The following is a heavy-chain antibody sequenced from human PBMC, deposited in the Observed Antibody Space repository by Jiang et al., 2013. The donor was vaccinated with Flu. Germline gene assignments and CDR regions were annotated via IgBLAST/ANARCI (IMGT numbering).Heavy chain of an antibody. V-gene: IGHV1-18*01. CDR2: ISPYNGFT. CDR3: ARVSGGAPVYYFDY. J-gene: IGHJ4*02. CDR1: GYTFASHG. D-gene: IGHD2-8*02. Sequence: SVKVSCKASGYTFASHGINWVRQAPGHGLEWMGWISPYNGFTNYAQNLQGRVTMTTDTSTSTAYMELRSLRSDDTAVYFCARVSGGAPVYYFDYWGQGVLVTVSS.